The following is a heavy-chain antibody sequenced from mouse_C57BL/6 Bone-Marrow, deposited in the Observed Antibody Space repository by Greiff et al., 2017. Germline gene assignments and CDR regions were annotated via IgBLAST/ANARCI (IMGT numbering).Heavy chain of an antibody. V-gene: IGHV1-82*01. J-gene: IGHJ2*01. CDR3: ARSGFHRDFFDY. Sequence: VQRVESGPELVKPGASVKISCKASGYAFSSSWMNWVKQRPGKGLEWIGRIYPGDGDTNYNGKFKGKATLTADKSSSTAYMQLSSLTSEDSAVYFCARSGFHRDFFDYWGQGTTLTVSS. CDR1: GYAFSSSW. CDR2: IYPGDGDT.